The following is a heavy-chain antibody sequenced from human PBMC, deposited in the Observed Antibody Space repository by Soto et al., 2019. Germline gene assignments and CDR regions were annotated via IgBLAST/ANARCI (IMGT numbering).Heavy chain of an antibody. CDR1: GGSISSGGYY. CDR3: ARGRNSAFDS. V-gene: IGHV4-31*03. CDR2: IYYSGST. J-gene: IGHJ4*02. D-gene: IGHD5-18*01. Sequence: SETLSLTCTVSGGSISSGGYYWSWIRQHPGKGLEWIGYIYYSGSTYYNPSLKSRVTISVDPSKNQFSLHLSSVTPEDTAVYYCARGRNSAFDSWGQGTLVTVSS.